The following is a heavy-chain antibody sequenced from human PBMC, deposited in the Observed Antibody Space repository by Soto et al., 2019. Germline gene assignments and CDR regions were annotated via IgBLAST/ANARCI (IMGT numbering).Heavy chain of an antibody. D-gene: IGHD3-3*01. V-gene: IGHV3-30*18. CDR1: GFTFNKFG. Sequence: GGSLRLSCTASGFTFNKFGMHWVRQTPGKGLEWVAAVSYDGNHDFYADSVRGRLIISRDNSKNTLYLQLNTLKPDDTAVYYCVKERADFVAVPHATSGMDVWGPGTTVTVSS. CDR3: VKERADFVAVPHATSGMDV. CDR2: VSYDGNHD. J-gene: IGHJ6*02.